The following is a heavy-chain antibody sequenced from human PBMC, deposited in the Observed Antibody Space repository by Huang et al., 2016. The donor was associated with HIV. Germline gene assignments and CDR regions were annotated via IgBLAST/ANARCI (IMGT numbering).Heavy chain of an antibody. CDR3: ATGFGVFFDF. Sequence: QVQLVQSRAEVKKPGASVKVSCKVSEYTLTELSIHWVRQPPGKGLEWMGGFDPEIGETIYAQKFQGRVTMTEDTSTETAFMELSGLRPEDTAVYYCATGFGVFFDFWGQGTLVTVSS. D-gene: IGHD3-16*01. CDR2: FDPEIGET. J-gene: IGHJ4*02. V-gene: IGHV1-24*01. CDR1: EYTLTELS.